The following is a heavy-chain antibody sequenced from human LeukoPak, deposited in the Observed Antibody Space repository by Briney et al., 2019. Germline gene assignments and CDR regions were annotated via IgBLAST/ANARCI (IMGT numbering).Heavy chain of an antibody. CDR1: GYTFTSYD. D-gene: IGHD5-12*01. J-gene: IGHJ4*02. CDR2: MNPNSGNT. CDR3: ARGRYSGYDRFDY. V-gene: IGHV1-8*01. Sequence: ASVKVSCKASGYTFTSYDINWARQATGQGLEWMGWMNPNSGNTGYAQKFQGRVTMTRNTSIGTAYMELSSLRSEDTAVYYCARGRYSGYDRFDYWGQGTLVTVSS.